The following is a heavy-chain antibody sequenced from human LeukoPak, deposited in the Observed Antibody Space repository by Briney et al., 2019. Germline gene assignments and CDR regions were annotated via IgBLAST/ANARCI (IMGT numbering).Heavy chain of an antibody. CDR2: IYSDNT. CDR1: GFTVSSNS. CDR3: ARRAGAYSHPYDY. Sequence: GGSLRLSCTVSGFTVSSNSMSWVRQAPGKGLEWVSFIYSDNTHYSDSVKGRFTISKDNSKNTLYLQMNSLRAEDTAVYYCARRAGAYSHPYDYWGQGTLVTVSS. D-gene: IGHD4/OR15-4a*01. J-gene: IGHJ4*02. V-gene: IGHV3-53*01.